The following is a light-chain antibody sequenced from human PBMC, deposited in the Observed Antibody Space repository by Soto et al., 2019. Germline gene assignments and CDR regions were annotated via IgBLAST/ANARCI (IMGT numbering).Light chain of an antibody. Sequence: EIGLTQSPGPLSLSPGERATLSCRASQSVSSSYLAWYQQKPGQAPRLLIYVASSRATGIPDRFSGSGSGRDFTLTISRLEPEDFAVYYCQQYGSSPPVTFGGGTEVEIK. CDR1: QSVSSSY. V-gene: IGKV3-20*01. CDR2: VAS. J-gene: IGKJ4*01. CDR3: QQYGSSPPVT.